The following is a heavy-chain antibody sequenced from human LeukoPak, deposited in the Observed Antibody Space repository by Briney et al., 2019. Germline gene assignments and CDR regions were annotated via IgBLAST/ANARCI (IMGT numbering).Heavy chain of an antibody. V-gene: IGHV4-61*02. J-gene: IGHJ4*02. CDR1: GGSISSGSYY. Sequence: SQTLSLTCTVSGGSISSGSYYWSWIRQPAGKGLEWIGRIYTSGSTNYNPSLKSRVTISVDTSKNQFSLKLSSVTAADTAVYYCATRTVTENDYWAQGTLVTVSS. CDR3: ATRTVTENDY. CDR2: IYTSGST. D-gene: IGHD4-17*01.